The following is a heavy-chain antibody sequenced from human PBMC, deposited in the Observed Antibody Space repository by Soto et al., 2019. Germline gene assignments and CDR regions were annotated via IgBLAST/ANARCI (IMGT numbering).Heavy chain of an antibody. CDR3: AKDHPLRIIFESYYDILTGPHDAFDI. J-gene: IGHJ3*02. V-gene: IGHV3-23*01. CDR2: ISGSGGSP. D-gene: IGHD3-9*01. CDR1: GFTFSSYA. Sequence: EVQLLESGGGLVQPGGSLRLSCAASGFTFSSYAMSWVRQAPGKGLDGVPAISGSGGSPYYADSVKGRFTISRDNSKNTPYLQMNSLRAEDTAVYYCAKDHPLRIIFESYYDILTGPHDAFDIWGQGTMVTVSS.